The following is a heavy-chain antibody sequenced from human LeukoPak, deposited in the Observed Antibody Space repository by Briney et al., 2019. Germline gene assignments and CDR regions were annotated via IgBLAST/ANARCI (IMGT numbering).Heavy chain of an antibody. CDR3: ARRVSYYFDY. CDR2: ISSSSSYI. Sequence: GGSMRLSCAASGFTFSSYGMSWVRPAPGKGLEWVSSISSSSSYIYYADSVKGRFTISRDNAKNSLYLQMNSLRAEHTAVYYCARRVSYYFDYWGQGTLVTVSS. J-gene: IGHJ4*02. CDR1: GFTFSSYG. D-gene: IGHD6-6*01. V-gene: IGHV3-21*01.